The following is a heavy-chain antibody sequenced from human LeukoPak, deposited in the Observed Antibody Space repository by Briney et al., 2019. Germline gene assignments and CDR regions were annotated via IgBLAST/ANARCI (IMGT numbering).Heavy chain of an antibody. CDR2: INHSGST. D-gene: IGHD4-17*01. Sequence: SETLSLTCAVDGGSFSGYYWSWIRQPPGKGLEWIGEINHSGSTNYNPSLKSRVTISVDTSKNQFSLTLSSVTAADTAVYYCASEDYGDYGLNYWGQGTMVTVSS. J-gene: IGHJ4*02. CDR3: ASEDYGDYGLNY. CDR1: GGSFSGYY. V-gene: IGHV4-34*01.